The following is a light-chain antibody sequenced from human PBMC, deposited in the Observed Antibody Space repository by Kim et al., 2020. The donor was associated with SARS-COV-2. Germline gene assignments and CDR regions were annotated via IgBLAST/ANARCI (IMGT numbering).Light chain of an antibody. J-gene: IGKJ2*01. CDR1: QSVDSAY. CDR3: QQYASSPYT. CDR2: GAS. V-gene: IGKV3-20*01. Sequence: PGERATLSCRASQSVDSAYFAWYQQKPGQPPSLLIYGASSRATGVPGRFSGSGYGTQFSLTISRLEPEDFAIYYCQQYASSPYTFGQGTKLEI.